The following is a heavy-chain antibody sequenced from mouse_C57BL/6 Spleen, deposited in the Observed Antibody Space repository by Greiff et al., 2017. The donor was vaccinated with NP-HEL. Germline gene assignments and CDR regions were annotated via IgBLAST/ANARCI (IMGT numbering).Heavy chain of an antibody. CDR3: ATHDGYFYYAMDY. V-gene: IGHV3-6*01. Sequence: EVKLMESGPGLVKPSQSLSLTCSVTGYSITSGYYWNWIRQFPGNKLEWMGYISYDGSNNYNPSLKNRISITRDTSKNQFFLKLNSVTTEDTATYYCATHDGYFYYAMDYWGQGTSVTVSS. CDR2: ISYDGSN. CDR1: GYSITSGYY. J-gene: IGHJ4*01. D-gene: IGHD2-3*01.